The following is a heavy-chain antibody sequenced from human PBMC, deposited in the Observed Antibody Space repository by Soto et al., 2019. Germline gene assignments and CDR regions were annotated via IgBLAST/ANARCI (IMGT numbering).Heavy chain of an antibody. V-gene: IGHV3-30-3*01. D-gene: IGHD5-12*01. Sequence: GGSLRLSCEASGFTFSSYAMHWVRQAPGKGLEWVAVISYDGSNKYYADSVKGRFTISRDNSKNTLYLQMNSLRAEDTAVYYCARDDIDLPITYYYYGMDVWGQGTTVTVSS. CDR1: GFTFSSYA. CDR3: ARDDIDLPITYYYYGMDV. J-gene: IGHJ6*02. CDR2: ISYDGSNK.